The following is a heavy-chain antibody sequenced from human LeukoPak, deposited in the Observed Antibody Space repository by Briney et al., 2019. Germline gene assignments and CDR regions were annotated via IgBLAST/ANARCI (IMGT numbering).Heavy chain of an antibody. CDR3: APGDYYDSSGPGSYP. J-gene: IGHJ4*02. CDR2: ISWDGGST. Sequence: GGSLRPSCAASGFTFDDYAMHWVRQAPGEGLEWVSLISWDGGSTYYADSVKGRFTISRDNSKNSLYLQMNSLRAEDTALYYCAPGDYYDSSGPGSYPWGQGTLVTVSS. D-gene: IGHD3-22*01. V-gene: IGHV3-43D*03. CDR1: GFTFDDYA.